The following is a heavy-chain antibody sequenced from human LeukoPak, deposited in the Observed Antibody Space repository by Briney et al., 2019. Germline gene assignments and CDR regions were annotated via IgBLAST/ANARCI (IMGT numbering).Heavy chain of an antibody. V-gene: IGHV3-33*01. CDR3: ARSLGGYGPFDY. J-gene: IGHJ4*02. CDR1: GSTFSSYG. CDR2: IWYDGSNK. Sequence: PGGSLRLSCAASGSTFSSYGMHWVRQAPGKGLEWVAVIWYDGSNKYYADSVKGRFTISRDNSKNTLYLQMNSLRAEDTAVYYCARSLGGYGPFDYWGQGTLVTVSS. D-gene: IGHD3-16*01.